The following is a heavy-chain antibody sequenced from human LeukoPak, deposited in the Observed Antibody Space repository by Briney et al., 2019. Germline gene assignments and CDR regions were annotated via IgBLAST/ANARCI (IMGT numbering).Heavy chain of an antibody. CDR2: ISSGGTTI. J-gene: IGHJ4*02. CDR3: ARLGWGNYFDY. D-gene: IGHD2-15*01. V-gene: IGHV3-48*03. Sequence: AGGPLRLSCVVSGFPFISYEMNCVRQAPGKGLEWVSYISSGGTTIYYADSVKGRFSISRDNAKNSLYLQMNSLRAQDTAVYYCARLGWGNYFDYWGQGNLVTVS. CDR1: GFPFISYE.